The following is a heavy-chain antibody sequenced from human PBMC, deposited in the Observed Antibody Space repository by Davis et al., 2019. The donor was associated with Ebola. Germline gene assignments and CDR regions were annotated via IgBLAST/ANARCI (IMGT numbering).Heavy chain of an antibody. CDR3: ARGLQYGGNSRIFGYHYHYYMDF. D-gene: IGHD4-23*01. J-gene: IGHJ6*03. CDR2: ITHSGGT. Sequence: PSETLSLTCAVYGGSFSGYSWTWIRHFPGQGLEWIGEITHSGGTKYNPSLKSRVTMSADTSKNQFSLKLTYVTAADTAVYYCARGLQYGGNSRIFGYHYHYYMDFWGRGTTATVSS. CDR1: GGSFSGYS. V-gene: IGHV4-34*01.